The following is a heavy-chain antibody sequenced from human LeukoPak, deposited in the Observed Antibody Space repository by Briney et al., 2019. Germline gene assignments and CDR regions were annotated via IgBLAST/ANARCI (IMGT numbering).Heavy chain of an antibody. D-gene: IGHD3-22*01. CDR1: GYTFTSYD. CDR3: ARGLYYYDSSGYYYEGVFDY. J-gene: IGHJ4*02. CDR2: MNPNSGNT. Sequence: ASVKVSCKASGYTFTSYDINWVRQATGQGLEWMGWMNPNSGNTGYAQKFQGRVTMTRNTSIGTAYMELSSLRSEDTAVYYCARGLYYYDSSGYYYEGVFDYWGQGTLVTVSS. V-gene: IGHV1-8*01.